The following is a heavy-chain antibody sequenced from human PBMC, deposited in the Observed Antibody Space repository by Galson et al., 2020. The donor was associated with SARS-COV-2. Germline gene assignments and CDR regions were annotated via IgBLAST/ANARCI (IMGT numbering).Heavy chain of an antibody. CDR2: IWYDGSNK. CDR3: AREGAFGYSGFDY. J-gene: IGHJ4*02. D-gene: IGHD5-12*01. CDR1: GFTFSSYG. Sequence: GGSLRLSCAASGFTFSSYGMHWVRQAPGKGLEWVAVIWYDGSNKYYADSVKGRFTISRDNSKNTLYLQMNSLRAEDTAVYYCAREGAFGYSGFDYWGQGTLVTVSS. V-gene: IGHV3-33*01.